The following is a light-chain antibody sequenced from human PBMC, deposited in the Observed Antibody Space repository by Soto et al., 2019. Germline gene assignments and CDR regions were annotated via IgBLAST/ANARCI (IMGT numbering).Light chain of an antibody. CDR1: QSISSW. CDR3: QEYNSHS. Sequence: DIQMTQSPSTLSASIGDRVTITCRASQSISSWLAWYQHRPGKAPKLLISDASILESGVPSRFSGSGSGTEFTLTITSLQSDDFATYYCQEYNSHSFGGGTKVDIK. J-gene: IGKJ4*01. CDR2: DAS. V-gene: IGKV1-5*01.